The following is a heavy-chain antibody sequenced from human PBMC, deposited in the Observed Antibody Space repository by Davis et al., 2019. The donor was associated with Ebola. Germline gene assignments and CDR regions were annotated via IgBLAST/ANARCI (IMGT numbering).Heavy chain of an antibody. CDR3: TQKVTTFDY. V-gene: IGHV3-73*01. D-gene: IGHD2-21*02. CDR2: IRSKANSYAT. J-gene: IGHJ4*02. CDR1: GFTFSGSA. Sequence: GGSLRLSCAASGFTFSGSAMHWVRQASGKGLEWVGRIRSKANSYATAYAASVKGRFTIYRDDSKNKAYLQMNSLKTEDAAGYYGTQKVTTFDYWGQGTLVTVSS.